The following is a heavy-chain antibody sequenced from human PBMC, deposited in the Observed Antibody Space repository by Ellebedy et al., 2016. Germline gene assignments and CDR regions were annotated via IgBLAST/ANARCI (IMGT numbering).Heavy chain of an antibody. Sequence: SETLSLTXAVYGGSFSGYYWSWIRQPPGKGLEWIGEINHSGSTNYNPSLKSRVTISVDTSKNQFSLKLSSVTAADTAVYYCARSRTAGYSSGWGRIGYYFDYWGQGTLVTVSS. V-gene: IGHV4-34*01. CDR1: GGSFSGYY. CDR3: ARSRTAGYSSGWGRIGYYFDY. D-gene: IGHD6-19*01. J-gene: IGHJ4*02. CDR2: INHSGST.